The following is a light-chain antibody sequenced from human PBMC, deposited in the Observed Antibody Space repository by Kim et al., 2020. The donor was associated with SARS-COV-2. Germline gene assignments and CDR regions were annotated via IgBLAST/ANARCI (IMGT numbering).Light chain of an antibody. J-gene: IGKJ2*01. CDR3: QQSYSTPRN. CDR2: DAS. V-gene: IGKV1-39*01. Sequence: DIQMTQSPSSLSASVGDRVTITCRASQSISTYLNWYQQKPGKAPNLLIYDASSLQSGVPSRFSGSGSGTDFTLTISSLRPDDFATYYCQQSYSTPRNFGQGTKLEI. CDR1: QSISTY.